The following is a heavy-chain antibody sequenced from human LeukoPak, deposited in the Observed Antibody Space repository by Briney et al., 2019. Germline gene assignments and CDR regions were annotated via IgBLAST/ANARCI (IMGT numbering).Heavy chain of an antibody. J-gene: IGHJ5*02. D-gene: IGHD2-2*01. Sequence: ASVKVSCKASGYTFTGYYMHWVRQAPGQGLEWMGWINPNSGGTNYAQRFQGRVTMTRDTSISTAYMELSRLRSDDTAVYYCARTYLGGIVPAANWFDPWGQGTLVTVSS. V-gene: IGHV1-2*02. CDR1: GYTFTGYY. CDR2: INPNSGGT. CDR3: ARTYLGGIVPAANWFDP.